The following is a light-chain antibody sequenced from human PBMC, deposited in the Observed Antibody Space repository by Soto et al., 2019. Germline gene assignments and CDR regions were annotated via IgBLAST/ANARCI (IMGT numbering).Light chain of an antibody. Sequence: EIVLTQSPATLSLSPGERATLSCRASQSVSSYLAWYQQKPGQAPRFLIYDASNRATGIPARFSGSGSGTDFTLTISSLEPEDFAVYYCQQRSNWRGTFGQGTKVEIK. CDR1: QSVSSY. CDR3: QQRSNWRGT. J-gene: IGKJ1*01. CDR2: DAS. V-gene: IGKV3-11*01.